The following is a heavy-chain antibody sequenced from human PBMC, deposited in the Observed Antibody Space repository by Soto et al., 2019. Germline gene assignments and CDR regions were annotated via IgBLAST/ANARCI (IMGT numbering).Heavy chain of an antibody. J-gene: IGHJ4*02. CDR2: ISGSGGST. CDR1: GFTFSSYA. Sequence: GGALRLSCAASGFTFSSYAMSWVRQAPGKGLEWVSAISGSGGSTYYADSVKGRFTISRDDSKNTLYLQMNSLRAEDTAVYYCAKLNILTGSVDYWGQGTLVTVSS. V-gene: IGHV3-23*01. CDR3: AKLNILTGSVDY. D-gene: IGHD3-9*01.